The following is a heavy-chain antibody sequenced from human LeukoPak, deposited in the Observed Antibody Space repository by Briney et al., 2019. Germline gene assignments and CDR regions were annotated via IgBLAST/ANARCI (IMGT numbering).Heavy chain of an antibody. J-gene: IGHJ4*02. CDR2: ISGSGGST. D-gene: IGHD6-19*01. Sequence: SGGSLRLSCAASGLTFSSYAMSWVRQAPGKGLEWVSAISGSGGSTYYADSVKGRFTISRDNSKNTLYLQMNSLRAEDTAVYYCAKVTAVAEYYFDYWGQGTLVTVSS. CDR3: AKVTAVAEYYFDY. V-gene: IGHV3-23*01. CDR1: GLTFSSYA.